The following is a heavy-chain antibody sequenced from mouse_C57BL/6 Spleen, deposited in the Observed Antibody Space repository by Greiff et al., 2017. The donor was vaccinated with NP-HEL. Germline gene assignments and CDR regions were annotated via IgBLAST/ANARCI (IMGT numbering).Heavy chain of an antibody. CDR2: ISSGSSTI. CDR1: GFTFSNYG. J-gene: IGHJ2*01. CDR3: ARDNDGYYMGRGYFDY. D-gene: IGHD2-3*01. Sequence: EVQLVESGGGLVKPGGSLKLSCAASGFTFSNYGMHWVRQAPEKGLEWVAYISSGSSTIYYADTVKGRFTISRDNAKNTLFLQMTSLRSEDTAMYYCARDNDGYYMGRGYFDYWGQGTTLTVSS. V-gene: IGHV5-17*01.